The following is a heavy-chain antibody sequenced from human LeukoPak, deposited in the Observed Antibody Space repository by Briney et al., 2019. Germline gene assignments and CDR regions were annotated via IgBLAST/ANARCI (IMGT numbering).Heavy chain of an antibody. CDR1: GFTFGSYW. CDR2: IKKDGTEE. CDR3: ARNYGPGPRYYYYYMDV. Sequence: GGSLRLSCAASGFTFGSYWMTWVRQAPGKGLEWVANIKKDGTEEHYVESVKGRFTVSRDNARNSLHLQMNSLRVEDTAIYYCARNYGPGPRYYYYYMDVWGKGTTVTVSS. J-gene: IGHJ6*03. D-gene: IGHD3-10*01. V-gene: IGHV3-7*01.